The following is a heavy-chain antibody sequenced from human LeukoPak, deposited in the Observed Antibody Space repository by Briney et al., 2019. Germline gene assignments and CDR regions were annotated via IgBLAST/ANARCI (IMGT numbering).Heavy chain of an antibody. Sequence: GESLKISCKGSGYSFTSYWIGWVRQMPGKGLEWMGIIYPGDSDTRYSPSFQGQVTISADKSISTAYLQWSSLKASDTAMYYCARLAGRGSGSYYKTPPGYWGQGTLVTVSS. D-gene: IGHD3-10*01. CDR1: GYSFTSYW. J-gene: IGHJ4*02. CDR3: ARLAGRGSGSYYKTPPGY. CDR2: IYPGDSDT. V-gene: IGHV5-51*01.